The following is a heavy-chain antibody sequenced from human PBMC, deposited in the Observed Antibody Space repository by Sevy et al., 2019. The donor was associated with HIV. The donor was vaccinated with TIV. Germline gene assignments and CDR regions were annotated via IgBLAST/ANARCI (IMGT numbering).Heavy chain of an antibody. CDR1: GFTVSSYG. D-gene: IGHD3-22*01. V-gene: IGHV3-33*06. CDR3: AKGYYYDSSGYWKDAFDI. J-gene: IGHJ3*02. CDR2: IYYDGVNK. Sequence: GGSLRLSCAASGFTVSSYGMHWVRQAPGKGLEWVAVIYYDGVNKFYADSVKGRFTISRDNSKNTLYLQMNSLRAEDTAVSYCAKGYYYDSSGYWKDAFDIWGPGTMVTVSS.